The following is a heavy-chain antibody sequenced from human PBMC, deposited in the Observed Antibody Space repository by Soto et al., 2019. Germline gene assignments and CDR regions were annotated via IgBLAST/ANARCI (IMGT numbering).Heavy chain of an antibody. CDR1: GGSISSGGSY. Sequence: QVQLQESGPGLVKPSQTLSLTCTVSGGSISSGGSYWGWIRQPPGKGLEWIGYIYYSGNTYFNPSLKSRVTVSVDTSKNQFSLNLSSVTAADTAVYYCVRYCSTTKCPFDYWGQGTLVTVSS. CDR3: VRYCSTTKCPFDY. V-gene: IGHV4-30-4*01. D-gene: IGHD2-2*01. CDR2: IYYSGNT. J-gene: IGHJ4*02.